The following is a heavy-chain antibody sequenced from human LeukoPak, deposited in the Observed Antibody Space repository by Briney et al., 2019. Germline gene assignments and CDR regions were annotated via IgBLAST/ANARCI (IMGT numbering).Heavy chain of an antibody. Sequence: SETLPLTCIVSGGSNSSYYWSWIRQPPGKGLEWIGYIYYSGSTNYNPSLKSRVTISVDTSKNQFSLKLSSVTAADTAVYYCARVRSSGWGKGFDYWGQGTLVTVSS. CDR3: ARVRSSGWGKGFDY. D-gene: IGHD6-19*01. CDR1: GGSNSSYY. CDR2: IYYSGST. J-gene: IGHJ4*02. V-gene: IGHV4-59*01.